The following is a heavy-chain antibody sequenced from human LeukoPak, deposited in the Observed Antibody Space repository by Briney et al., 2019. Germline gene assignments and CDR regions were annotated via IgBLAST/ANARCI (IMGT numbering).Heavy chain of an antibody. CDR2: IYYSGST. CDR1: GGSISSSSYY. V-gene: IGHV4-39*07. J-gene: IGHJ3*02. CDR3: ARAGGVAFDI. D-gene: IGHD1-26*01. Sequence: SETLSLTCTVSGGSISSSSYYWGWIRQPPGKGLEWIGSIYYSGSTYYNPSLKSRVTISVDTSKNQFSLKLSSVTAADTAVYYCARAGGVAFDIWGQGTMVTVSS.